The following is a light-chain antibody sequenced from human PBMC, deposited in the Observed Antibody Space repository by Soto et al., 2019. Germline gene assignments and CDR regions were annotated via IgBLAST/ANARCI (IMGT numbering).Light chain of an antibody. Sequence: SYDLSQRPSVSVAPGQTARITCGGDKIGDKSVHWYQQKPGQAPAVVVYGDRDRPSGIPERFSGSNSGNTATLAISRVEAGDEADYYCQVWESRSEYVFGTGTKVTVL. CDR2: GDR. J-gene: IGLJ1*01. V-gene: IGLV3-21*02. CDR3: QVWESRSEYV. CDR1: KIGDKS.